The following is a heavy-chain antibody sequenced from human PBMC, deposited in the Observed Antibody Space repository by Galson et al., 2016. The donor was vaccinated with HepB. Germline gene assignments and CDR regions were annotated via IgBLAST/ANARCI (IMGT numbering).Heavy chain of an antibody. Sequence: SLRLSCAASGLTFSDYYMSWIRQAPGKGLEWVSYISSNGVAMHYADSVKGRFTISRDNAKKSVYLQMDSLRAEDTAVYYCAGISPGTWNAPFDTWGQGTLVTVSS. D-gene: IGHD1-1*01. CDR2: ISSNGVAM. CDR1: GLTFSDYY. V-gene: IGHV3-11*01. J-gene: IGHJ4*02. CDR3: AGISPGTWNAPFDT.